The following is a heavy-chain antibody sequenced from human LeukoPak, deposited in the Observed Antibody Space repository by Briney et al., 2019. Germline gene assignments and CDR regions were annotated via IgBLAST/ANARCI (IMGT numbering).Heavy chain of an antibody. Sequence: SQTLSLTCTVSGGSISSGGYYWSWIRQHPGKGLEWIGYIYYSGSTYYNPSLKSRVTISVDTSKNQFSLKLSSVTAADTAVYYCARVALGYCSGGSCYPGGFDYWDQGTLVTVSS. D-gene: IGHD2-15*01. J-gene: IGHJ4*02. V-gene: IGHV4-31*03. CDR2: IYYSGST. CDR3: ARVALGYCSGGSCYPGGFDY. CDR1: GGSISSGGYY.